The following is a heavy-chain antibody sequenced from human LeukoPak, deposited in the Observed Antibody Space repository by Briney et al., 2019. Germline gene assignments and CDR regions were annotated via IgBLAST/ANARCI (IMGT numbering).Heavy chain of an antibody. CDR1: GFTFSDYS. D-gene: IGHD5-12*01. J-gene: IGHJ5*01. V-gene: IGHV3-30*03. CDR3: ARDLGRGYSGYEGFFDS. Sequence: PGGSLRLSCAASGFTFSDYSMNWVRQAPGKGLEWVAVISYDGSKKYYADSVKGRFAISRDNSKNTLYLQMNSLRGEDKAVYYCARDLGRGYSGYEGFFDSWGQGTLVSVSS. CDR2: ISYDGSKK.